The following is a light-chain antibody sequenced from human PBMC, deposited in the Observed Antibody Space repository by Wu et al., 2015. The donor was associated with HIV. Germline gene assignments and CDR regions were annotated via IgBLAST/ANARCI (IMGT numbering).Light chain of an antibody. Sequence: DIQMTQSPSAMSASVGDRVTITCRASQGISNFLVWFQHKPGKVPERLIYAASSLQNGVSSRFSGSGSETEFALTISSLQPEDFATYYCQQLNTYPLTFGGGTKVEIK. CDR2: AAS. J-gene: IGKJ4*01. V-gene: IGKV1-17*03. CDR1: QGISNF. CDR3: QQLNTYPLT.